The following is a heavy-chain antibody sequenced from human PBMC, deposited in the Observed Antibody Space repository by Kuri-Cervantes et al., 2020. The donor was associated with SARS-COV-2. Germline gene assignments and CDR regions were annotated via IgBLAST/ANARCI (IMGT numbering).Heavy chain of an antibody. J-gene: IGHJ4*02. Sequence: GSLRLSCAASGFTFSNAWMSWVRQAPGKGLEWIGSIYYSGSTYYNPSLKSRVTVSVDTSKNQFSLKLSSVTAADTAVYYCARGSAAAPTSTVTPGDYWGQGTLVTVSS. D-gene: IGHD6-13*01. CDR2: IYYSGST. V-gene: IGHV4-4*02. CDR3: ARGSAAAPTSTVTPGDY. CDR1: GFTFSNAW.